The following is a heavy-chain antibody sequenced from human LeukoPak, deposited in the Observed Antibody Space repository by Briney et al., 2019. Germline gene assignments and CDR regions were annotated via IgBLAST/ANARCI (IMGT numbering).Heavy chain of an antibody. D-gene: IGHD3-22*01. V-gene: IGHV1-18*01. CDR3: ARYYYDSSGYYYVDY. CDR1: GHTFTSYG. CDR2: ISAYNGNT. Sequence: ASVKVSYKASGHTFTSYGISWARQAPGRGLEWMGWISAYNGNTNYAQKLQGRVTMTTDTSTSTAYMELRSLRSDDTAVYYCARYYYDSSGYYYVDYWGQGTLVTVSS. J-gene: IGHJ4*02.